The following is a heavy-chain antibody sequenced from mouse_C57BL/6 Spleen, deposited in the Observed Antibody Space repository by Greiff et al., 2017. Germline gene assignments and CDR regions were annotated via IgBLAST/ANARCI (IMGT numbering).Heavy chain of an antibody. V-gene: IGHV5-4*01. CDR1: GFTFSSYA. CDR2: ISDGGSYT. J-gene: IGHJ1*03. Sequence: EVHLVESGGGLVKPGGSLKLSCAASGFTFSSYAMSWVRQTPEKRLEWVATISDGGSYTYYPDNVKGRFTISRDNAKNNLYLQMSHLKSEDTAMYYCARGGLLQGYFDVWGTGTTVTVSS. D-gene: IGHD2-10*01. CDR3: ARGGLLQGYFDV.